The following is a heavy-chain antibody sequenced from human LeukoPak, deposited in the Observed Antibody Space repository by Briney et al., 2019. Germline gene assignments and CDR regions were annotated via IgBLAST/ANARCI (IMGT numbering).Heavy chain of an antibody. CDR1: GYTFTSYE. Sequence: ASLKVSCKASGYTFTSYELNWGRQATGQGLGWGGWMNPNSGNTGYAQKFQGRVTMTRITTISTAYMELSSLRSESTAVYYCARAARRGGKEIDYWGQGTLVTVSS. CDR2: MNPNSGNT. D-gene: IGHD6-6*01. J-gene: IGHJ4*02. V-gene: IGHV1-8*01. CDR3: ARAARRGGKEIDY.